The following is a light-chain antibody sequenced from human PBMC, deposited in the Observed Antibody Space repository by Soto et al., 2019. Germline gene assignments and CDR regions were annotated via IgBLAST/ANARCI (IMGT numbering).Light chain of an antibody. CDR3: SSYARGNAYG. Sequence: QSVLTQPASVSGSPGQSITISCTGTGSDIGAYNTVAWYKQHPRRVPKLMIYEVPNRPSGFSTRFSGSKFANTDSLTISGFQAEDEGDYYCSSYARGNAYGFGTGTKV. V-gene: IGLV2-14*01. CDR2: EVP. CDR1: GSDIGAYNT. J-gene: IGLJ1*01.